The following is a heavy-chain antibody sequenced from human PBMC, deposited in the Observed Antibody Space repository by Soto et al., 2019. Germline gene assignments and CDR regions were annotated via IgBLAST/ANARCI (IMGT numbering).Heavy chain of an antibody. CDR3: ARDRTRGDDYGLCGMDV. CDR2: IYYSGST. Sequence: QVQLQESGPGLVKPSQTLSLTCTVSGGSISSGDYYWSWIRQPPGKGLEWIGYIYYSGSTYYNPSLKSRVTISVDTSKNQFSLKLSSVTAADTAVYYCARDRTRGDDYGLCGMDVWGQGTTVTVSS. V-gene: IGHV4-30-4*01. CDR1: GGSISSGDYY. D-gene: IGHD4-17*01. J-gene: IGHJ6*02.